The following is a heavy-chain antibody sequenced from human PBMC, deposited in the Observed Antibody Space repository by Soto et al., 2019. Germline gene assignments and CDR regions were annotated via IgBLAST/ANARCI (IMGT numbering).Heavy chain of an antibody. CDR1: GGSISSYY. D-gene: IGHD2-2*01. CDR3: ARDPGAYCSSTSCYGWFDP. Sequence: SETLSLTCTVSGGSISSYYWSWIRQPAGKGLEWIGRIYTSGSTNYNPSLKSRVTMSVDTSKNQFSLKLSSVTAADTAVYYCARDPGAYCSSTSCYGWFDPWGQGTLVTVSS. V-gene: IGHV4-4*07. CDR2: IYTSGST. J-gene: IGHJ5*02.